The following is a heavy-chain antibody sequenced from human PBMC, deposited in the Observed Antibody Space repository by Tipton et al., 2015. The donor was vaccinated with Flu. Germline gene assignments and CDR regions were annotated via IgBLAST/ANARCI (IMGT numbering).Heavy chain of an antibody. D-gene: IGHD3/OR15-3a*01. CDR2: TYYRSKWYN. J-gene: IGHJ6*02. CDR3: ARVPYFGSRDHDIWTGYYTGYYYYGMDV. Sequence: LVKPTQTLSLTCAISGDSVSSNSAAWNWIRQSPSRGLEWLGRTYYRSKWYNDYAASVKSRITINPDTSKNQFSLQLNSVTPEDTAVYYCARVPYFGSRDHDIWTGYYTGYYYYGMDVWGQGTTVTVPS. V-gene: IGHV6-1*01. CDR1: GDSVSSNSAA.